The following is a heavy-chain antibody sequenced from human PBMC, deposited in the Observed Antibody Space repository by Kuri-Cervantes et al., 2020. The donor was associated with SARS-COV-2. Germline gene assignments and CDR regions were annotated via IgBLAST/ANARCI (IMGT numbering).Heavy chain of an antibody. CDR3: ARSGSYPYYYYYMDV. Sequence: GTLRLSCTVSGGSISSHYWSWIRQPPGKGLEWIGYIYYGGSTNYNPSLKSRVTISVDTSKNQFSLKLSSVTAADTAVYYCARSGSYPYYYYYMDVWGKGTTVTVSS. J-gene: IGHJ6*03. CDR2: IYYGGST. CDR1: GGSISSHY. V-gene: IGHV4-59*11. D-gene: IGHD1-26*01.